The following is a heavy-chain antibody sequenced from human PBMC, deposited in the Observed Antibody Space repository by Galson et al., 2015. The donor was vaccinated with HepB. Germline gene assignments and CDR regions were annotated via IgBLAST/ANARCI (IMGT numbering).Heavy chain of an antibody. V-gene: IGHV3-23*01. Sequence: SLRLSCAASRFTFSDFAMTWVRQAPGRGLDWVSVISDNGATTFYADSVKGRFTISRDNSQNMLYLQMNSLRAEDTAIYYCAKYRNSHPYFDYWGQGTLVTVSS. CDR2: ISDNGATT. CDR3: AKYRNSHPYFDY. D-gene: IGHD1-26*01. CDR1: RFTFSDFA. J-gene: IGHJ4*02.